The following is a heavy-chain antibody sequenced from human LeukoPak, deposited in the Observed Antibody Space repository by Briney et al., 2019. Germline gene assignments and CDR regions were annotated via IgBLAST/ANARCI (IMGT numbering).Heavy chain of an antibody. CDR3: ARGVGSGWSDY. CDR1: GGSISGYY. J-gene: IGHJ4*02. Sequence: NPSETLSLTCTVSGGSISGYYWTWIRQPPGKGLEWIGYIHSSGSTNYTPSLKSRVTMSIDTSKNQFSLMLSSVTAADTAVYYCARGVGSGWSDYWGQGILVTVSS. V-gene: IGHV4-59*01. CDR2: IHSSGST. D-gene: IGHD6-19*01.